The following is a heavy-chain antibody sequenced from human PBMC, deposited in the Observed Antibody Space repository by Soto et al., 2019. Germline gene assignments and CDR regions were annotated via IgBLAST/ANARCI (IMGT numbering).Heavy chain of an antibody. CDR3: ARLSADFWSGYSYYYYYYMDV. J-gene: IGHJ6*03. CDR2: IYYSGST. V-gene: IGHV4-59*08. D-gene: IGHD3-3*01. Sequence: SETLSLTCTVSGGSISSYYWSWIRQPPGKGLEWIGYIYYSGSTNYNPSLKSRVTISVDTSKNQFSLKLSSVTAADTAVYYCARLSADFWSGYSYYYYYYMDVWGKGTTVT. CDR1: GGSISSYY.